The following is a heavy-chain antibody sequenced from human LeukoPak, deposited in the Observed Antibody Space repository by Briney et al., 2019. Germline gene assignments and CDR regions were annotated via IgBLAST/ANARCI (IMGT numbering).Heavy chain of an antibody. J-gene: IGHJ5*02. CDR3: AKDRGWNSYNWFDP. CDR2: IIGIGGST. D-gene: IGHD3-10*01. V-gene: IGHV3-23*01. CDR1: GFTFSSYA. Sequence: GGPLRLSCAASGFTFSSYAMSWVRPAPGKGLEWVSAIIGIGGSTYYADSVKGRFTISRDNSKNTLYLQMNSLRAEDTAVYYCAKDRGWNSYNWFDPWGQGTLVTVSS.